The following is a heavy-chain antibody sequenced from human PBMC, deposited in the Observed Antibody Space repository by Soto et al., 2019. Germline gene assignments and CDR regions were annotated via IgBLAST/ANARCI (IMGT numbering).Heavy chain of an antibody. Sequence: GGSLRLSCAASGFTFSSYSMNWVRQAPGKGLEWVSSISSSSSYIYYADSVKGRFTISRDNAKNYLYLQMKSLRAEDTAVDYWARESPFSDGDACDIWGQGTMVTVSS. CDR2: ISSSSSYI. CDR3: ARESPFSDGDACDI. V-gene: IGHV3-21*01. CDR1: GFTFSSYS. D-gene: IGHD6-25*01. J-gene: IGHJ3*02.